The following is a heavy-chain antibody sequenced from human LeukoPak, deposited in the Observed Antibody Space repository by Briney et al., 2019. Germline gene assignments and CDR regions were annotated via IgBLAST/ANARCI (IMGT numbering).Heavy chain of an antibody. CDR3: ANGGSGSSDY. Sequence: GGSLRLSCAAAGFTVSSDAMTWVRQAPGKGREWVSAIRGSGGSTYYADSVKGRFTISRDNSKNTLYLQMNSLRAEDTAVYYCANGGSGSSDYWGQGPLVTVSS. J-gene: IGHJ4*02. D-gene: IGHD3-10*01. CDR2: IRGSGGST. V-gene: IGHV3-23*01. CDR1: GFTVSSDA.